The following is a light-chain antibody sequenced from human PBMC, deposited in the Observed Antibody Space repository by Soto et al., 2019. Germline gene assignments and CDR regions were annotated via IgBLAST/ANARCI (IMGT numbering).Light chain of an antibody. J-gene: IGLJ2*01. V-gene: IGLV6-57*04. CDR2: EDN. Sequence: NFMLTQPHSVSESPGKTVTISCTRSSGSIASNYVQWYQQRPGSAPTTVIYEDNQRPSGVPDRFSGSIDSSSNSASLTIYGLKTEDEADYYCQSYDSSNVVFGGGTKLTVL. CDR1: SGSIASNY. CDR3: QSYDSSNVV.